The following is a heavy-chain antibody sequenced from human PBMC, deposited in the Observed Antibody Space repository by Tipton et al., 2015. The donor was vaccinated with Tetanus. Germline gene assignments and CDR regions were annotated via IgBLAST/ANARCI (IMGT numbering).Heavy chain of an antibody. CDR2: IYYSGST. D-gene: IGHD1-26*01. Sequence: LRLSCTVSGGSISSGGYYWSWIRQHPGKGLEWIGDIYYSGSTYYNPSLKSRVTISVDTSKNQFSLKLNSVTAADTAVYYCARDQARGARGWNYFDFWGQGSLVTVSS. J-gene: IGHJ4*02. CDR3: ARDQARGARGWNYFDF. V-gene: IGHV4-31*03. CDR1: GGSISSGGYY.